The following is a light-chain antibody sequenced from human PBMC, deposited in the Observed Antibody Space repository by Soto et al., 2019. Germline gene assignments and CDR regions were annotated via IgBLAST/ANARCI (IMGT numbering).Light chain of an antibody. CDR1: SSDVGGYDY. Sequence: QSALTQPPSASGSPGRSVTISCTGTSSDVGGYDYVSWFQQHPGKAPKLIIYEVTKRPSGVPDRFSASKSGNTASLTVSGLQAEDEADYYCSSFVAGNNYWVFGGGTKFTVL. CDR3: SSFVAGNNYWV. J-gene: IGLJ3*02. V-gene: IGLV2-8*01. CDR2: EVT.